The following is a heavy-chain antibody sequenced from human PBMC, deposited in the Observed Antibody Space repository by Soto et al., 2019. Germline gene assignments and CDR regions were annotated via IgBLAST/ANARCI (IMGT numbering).Heavy chain of an antibody. D-gene: IGHD6-13*01. V-gene: IGHV4-4*02. J-gene: IGHJ5*02. CDR2: IYHSGST. CDR3: ARDTTAAAENWFDP. Sequence: SETLSLTCAVSGGSISSSNWWSWVRQPPGKGLEWIGEIYHSGSTNYNPSLKSRVTISVDKSKNQFSLMLNSVTAADTAVYYCARDTTAAAENWFDPWGHGTLVTVSS. CDR1: GGSISSSNW.